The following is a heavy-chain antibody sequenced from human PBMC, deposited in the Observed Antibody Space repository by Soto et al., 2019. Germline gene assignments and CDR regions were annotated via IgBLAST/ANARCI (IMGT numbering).Heavy chain of an antibody. CDR1: GGSISSYY. J-gene: IGHJ5*02. CDR2: IYTSGST. Sequence: PSETLSLTCTVSGGSISSYYWSWIRQPAGKGLEWIGRIYTSGSTNYNPSLKSRVTMSVDTSKNQFSLKLSSVTAADTAVYYCERLFYDYGDYAWFDPWGQGTLVTVYS. D-gene: IGHD4-17*01. V-gene: IGHV4-4*07. CDR3: ERLFYDYGDYAWFDP.